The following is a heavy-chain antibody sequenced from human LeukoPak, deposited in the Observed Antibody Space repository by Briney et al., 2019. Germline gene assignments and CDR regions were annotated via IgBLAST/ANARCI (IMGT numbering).Heavy chain of an antibody. J-gene: IGHJ4*02. D-gene: IGHD2-2*01. CDR3: ARGRGCSSTSCDDYFDY. CDR2: ISAYNGNT. CDR1: GYTFTSYG. V-gene: IGHV1-18*01. Sequence: ASVTVSCKASGYTFTSYGISWVRQAPGQGLEWMGWISAYNGNTNYAQKHQGRVTMTTDTSTSTAYMELRSLRSDDTAVYYCARGRGCSSTSCDDYFDYWGQGTLVTVSS.